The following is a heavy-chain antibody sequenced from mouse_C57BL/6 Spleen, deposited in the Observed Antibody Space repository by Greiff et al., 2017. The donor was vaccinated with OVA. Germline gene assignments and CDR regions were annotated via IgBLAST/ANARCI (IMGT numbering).Heavy chain of an antibody. Sequence: VQLQQSGPELVKPGASVKISCKASGYSFTDYNMNWVKQSNGKSLEWIGVLNPHYGTTSYNQKFKGKATLTVDQSSSTAYMQLNSLTSEDSAVYYCAIYYGSSPWFAYWGQGTLVTVSA. J-gene: IGHJ3*01. V-gene: IGHV1-39*01. D-gene: IGHD1-1*01. CDR2: LNPHYGTT. CDR3: AIYYGSSPWFAY. CDR1: GYSFTDYN.